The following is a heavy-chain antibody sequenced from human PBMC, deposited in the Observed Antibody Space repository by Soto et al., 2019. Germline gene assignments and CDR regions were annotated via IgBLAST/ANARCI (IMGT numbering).Heavy chain of an antibody. Sequence: SETLSLTCAVYGGSFSGYYWSWIRQPPGKGLEWIGEINHSGSTNYNPSLKSRVTISVDTSKNQFSLKLSSVTAADTAVYYCARHSGTTQGDWGPGTLVTVSS. CDR1: GGSFSGYY. CDR3: ARHSGTTQGD. CDR2: INHSGST. J-gene: IGHJ1*01. V-gene: IGHV4-34*01. D-gene: IGHD3-10*01.